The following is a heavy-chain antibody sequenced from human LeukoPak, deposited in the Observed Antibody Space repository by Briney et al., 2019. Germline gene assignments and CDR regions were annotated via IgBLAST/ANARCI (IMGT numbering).Heavy chain of an antibody. CDR2: IKQDGREK. V-gene: IGHV3-7*03. Sequence: GGSLRLSCAASGFTFSTYLMSWVRQAPGKGLEWLANIKQDGREKYYVDSVKGRFTISRDNAKNSLYLQMTSLRAEDTAVYYCAKDKVYYFDYWGQGTLVTVSS. CDR3: AKDKVYYFDY. J-gene: IGHJ4*02. CDR1: GFTFSTYL.